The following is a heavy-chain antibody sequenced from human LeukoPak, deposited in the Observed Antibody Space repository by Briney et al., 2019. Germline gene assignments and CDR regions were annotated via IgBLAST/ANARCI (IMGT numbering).Heavy chain of an antibody. D-gene: IGHD2-2*01. Sequence: SETLSLTCTVSGGSISSYYWSWIRQPPGKGLEWIGYIYYSGSTNYNPSLKSRVTMSVDASKNQFSLKLSSVTAADTAVYYCARVIVPAAMYAYYYMDVWGKGTTVTVSS. CDR2: IYYSGST. CDR1: GGSISSYY. CDR3: ARVIVPAAMYAYYYMDV. V-gene: IGHV4-59*08. J-gene: IGHJ6*03.